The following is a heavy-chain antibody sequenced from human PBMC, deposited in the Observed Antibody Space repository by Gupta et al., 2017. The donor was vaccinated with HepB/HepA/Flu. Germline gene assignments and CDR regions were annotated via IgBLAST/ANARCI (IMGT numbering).Heavy chain of an antibody. CDR3: ARRAQYYGGNSEFPPFDY. CDR1: GGSFSGYY. D-gene: IGHD4-23*01. V-gene: IGHV4-34*01. Sequence: QVQLQQWGAGLLKPSETLSLTCAVYGGSFSGYYWSWIRQPPGKGLEWIGEINHSGSTNYNPSRKRRVTISVDTSKNQFSLKLSSVTAAETAVYYCARRAQYYGGNSEFPPFDYWGQGTLVTVSS. CDR2: INHSGST. J-gene: IGHJ4*02.